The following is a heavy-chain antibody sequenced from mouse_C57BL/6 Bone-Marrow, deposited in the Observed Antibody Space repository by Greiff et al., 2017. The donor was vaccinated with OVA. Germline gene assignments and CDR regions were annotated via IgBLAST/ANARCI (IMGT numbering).Heavy chain of an antibody. D-gene: IGHD1-1*01. Sequence: QVQLQQSGPGLVQPSQSLSITCTVSGFSLTSYGVHWVRQSPGKGLEWLGVIWSGGSTDYNAAFISRLSISKDNSKSQVFFKMNSLQADDTAIYYWARDRLDGSSYSYAMDYWGQGTSVTVSS. V-gene: IGHV2-2*01. CDR2: IWSGGST. CDR1: GFSLTSYG. CDR3: ARDRLDGSSYSYAMDY. J-gene: IGHJ4*01.